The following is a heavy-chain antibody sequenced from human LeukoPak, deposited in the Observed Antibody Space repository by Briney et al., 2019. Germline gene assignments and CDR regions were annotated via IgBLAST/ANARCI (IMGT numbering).Heavy chain of an antibody. CDR1: GFNFGSYS. CDR3: AKDRVGALLYFDS. Sequence: GGSLRLSCAASGFNFGSYSMTWVRQAPGKGLEWVSVMSADSATTFYADSVKGRFTISRDNSKNTLYLQMNSLRAEDTAVYSCAKDRVGALLYFDSWGQGILVTVSS. J-gene: IGHJ4*02. V-gene: IGHV3-23*01. CDR2: MSADSATT. D-gene: IGHD1-26*01.